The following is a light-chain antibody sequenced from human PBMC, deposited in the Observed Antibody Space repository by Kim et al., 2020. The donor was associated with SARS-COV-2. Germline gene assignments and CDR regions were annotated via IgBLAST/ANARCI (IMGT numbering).Light chain of an antibody. J-gene: IGKJ1*01. Sequence: SPGERASPSCRASQTINNKLVWYQHKPGQAPRLLIYDATPRATGVPARFIGSGSEIDFTLTISSLQSEDFAVYYCQQSNDWPPLTFGQGTKVDIK. CDR2: DAT. V-gene: IGKV3-15*01. CDR1: QTINNK. CDR3: QQSNDWPPLT.